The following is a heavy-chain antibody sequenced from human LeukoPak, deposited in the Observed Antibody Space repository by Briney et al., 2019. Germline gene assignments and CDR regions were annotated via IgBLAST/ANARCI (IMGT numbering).Heavy chain of an antibody. J-gene: IGHJ4*02. Sequence: GGSLRLSCAASGFTFSSYSMNWVRQAPGKGLEWVSSITRSNYIYYADSVKGRFTISRDNAKNSLYLQMNSLRAEDTALYYCARDSLRIAASGGIDYWGQGTLVTVSS. CDR1: GFTFSSYS. D-gene: IGHD6-13*01. V-gene: IGHV3-21*04. CDR3: ARDSLRIAASGGIDY. CDR2: ITRSNYI.